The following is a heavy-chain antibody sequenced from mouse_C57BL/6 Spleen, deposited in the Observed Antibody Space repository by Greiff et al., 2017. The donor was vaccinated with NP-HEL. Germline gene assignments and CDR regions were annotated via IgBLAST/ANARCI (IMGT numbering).Heavy chain of an antibody. CDR1: GYTFTSYW. D-gene: IGHD1-1*01. V-gene: IGHV1-64*01. Sequence: VQLQQPGAELVKPGASVKLSCKASGYTFTSYWMHWVKQRPGQGLEWIGMIHPNSGSTNYNEKFKSKATLTVDKSSSTAYMQLSILTSEDSAFYYCARQVGNYYGSSLWYFDVWGTGTTVTVSS. J-gene: IGHJ1*03. CDR2: IHPNSGST. CDR3: ARQVGNYYGSSLWYFDV.